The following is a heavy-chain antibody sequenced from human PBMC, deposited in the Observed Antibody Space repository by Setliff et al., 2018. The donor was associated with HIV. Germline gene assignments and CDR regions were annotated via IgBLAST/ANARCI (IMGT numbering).Heavy chain of an antibody. CDR3: ARVPVAGAYWFDP. Sequence: PSETLSLTCSVSGVSINRTDHYWGWIRQSPGKRLEWIGSVSQSGSTYYNPSLKSRITISVDRSKNLFSLKLISVTAADQGVYYCARVPVAGAYWFDPWGLGTLVTVSS. V-gene: IGHV4-39*01. CDR1: GVSINRTDHY. CDR2: VSQSGST. J-gene: IGHJ5*02. D-gene: IGHD2-21*01.